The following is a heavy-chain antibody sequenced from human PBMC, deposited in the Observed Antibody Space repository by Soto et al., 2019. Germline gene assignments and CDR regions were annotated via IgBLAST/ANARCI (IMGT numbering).Heavy chain of an antibody. D-gene: IGHD6-6*01. CDR1: GYSFTSYW. CDR3: ARYSSSSKYYYYYYGMDV. CDR2: IYPGDSDT. Sequence: PGESLKISCKGSGYSFTSYWIGWVRQMPGKGLEWMGIIYPGDSDTRYSPSFQGQVTISADKSISTAYLQWSSLKASDTAMYYCARYSSSSKYYYYYYGMDVWGQGTTVTVSS. J-gene: IGHJ6*02. V-gene: IGHV5-51*01.